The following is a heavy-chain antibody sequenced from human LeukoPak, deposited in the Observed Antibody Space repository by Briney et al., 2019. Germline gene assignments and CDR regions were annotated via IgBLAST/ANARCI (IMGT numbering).Heavy chain of an antibody. D-gene: IGHD2-2*01. CDR3: ARGDIVVVPAATRYNWFDP. J-gene: IGHJ5*02. CDR2: INAGNGNT. CDR1: GYTFSSYA. V-gene: IGHV1-3*01. Sequence: ASVTVSCKASGYTFSSYAMHWVRQAPGQRLQWMGWINAGNGNTKYSQKFQGRVTITRDTSASTAYMELSSLRSEDTAVYYCARGDIVVVPAATRYNWFDPWGQGTLLTVSS.